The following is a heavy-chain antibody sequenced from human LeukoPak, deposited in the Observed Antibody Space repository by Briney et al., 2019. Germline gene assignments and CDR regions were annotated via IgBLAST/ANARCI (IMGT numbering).Heavy chain of an antibody. CDR2: IYHSGST. V-gene: IGHV4-38-2*01. CDR1: GYSISSGYY. Sequence: SETLSLTCAVSGYSISSGYYWGWIRQPPGKGLEWIGSIYHSGSTYYNPSLKSRVTISVDTSKNQFSLKLSSVTAADTAVYYCARGRLKSITGALPRFDPWGQGTLVTVSS. J-gene: IGHJ5*02. D-gene: IGHD1-20*01. CDR3: ARGRLKSITGALPRFDP.